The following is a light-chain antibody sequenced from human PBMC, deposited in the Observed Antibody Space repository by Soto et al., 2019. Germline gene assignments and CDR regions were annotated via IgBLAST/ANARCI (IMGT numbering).Light chain of an antibody. CDR2: GAS. CDR1: QTVSITY. CDR3: QQYNNWPPET. Sequence: TQSPGTLSLSPGESATLSCRASQTVSITYLTWYQQKPGQAPRLLIYGASTRATGIPARFSGSGSGTEFTLTISSLRSEDFAFYYCQQYNNWPPETFGQGTKVDIK. J-gene: IGKJ1*01. V-gene: IGKV3-15*01.